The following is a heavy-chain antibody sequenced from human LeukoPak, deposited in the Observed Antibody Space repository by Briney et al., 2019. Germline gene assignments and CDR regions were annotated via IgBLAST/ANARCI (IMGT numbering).Heavy chain of an antibody. CDR1: GFTFSSFV. D-gene: IGHD2-8*02. CDR2: ISGSGVYK. V-gene: IGHV3-23*01. CDR3: AKVSCTGGTCSSFDS. Sequence: PGGSLRLSCAASGFTFSSFVKSWVRQAPGKGLEWVSSISGSGVYKYYTDSVKGRFTISRGNSKNTLYVQMNSLRAEDTAVYYCAKVSCTGGTCSSFDSWGEGTLAT. J-gene: IGHJ4*02.